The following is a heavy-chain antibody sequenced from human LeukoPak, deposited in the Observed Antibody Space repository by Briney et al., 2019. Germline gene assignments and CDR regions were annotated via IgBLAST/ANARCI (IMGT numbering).Heavy chain of an antibody. J-gene: IGHJ3*02. CDR2: ISGSGGST. CDR3: AKDKIVVVVAATDAFDI. CDR1: GFTFSSYA. D-gene: IGHD2-15*01. V-gene: IGHV3-23*01. Sequence: GSLRLSCAASGFTFSSYAMSWVRQAPGKGLEWVSAISGSGGSTYYADSVKGRFTISRDNSKNTLYLQMNSLRAEDTAVYYCAKDKIVVVVAATDAFDIWGQGTKVTVSS.